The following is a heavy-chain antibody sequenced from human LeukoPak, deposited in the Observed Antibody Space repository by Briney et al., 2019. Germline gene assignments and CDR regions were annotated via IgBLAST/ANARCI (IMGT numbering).Heavy chain of an antibody. CDR1: GFSFSSYV. V-gene: IGHV3-64*01. CDR2: ISSNGDST. J-gene: IGHJ3*02. Sequence: GSLXLSCVASGFSFSSYVMHWVRQAPGKGLEYVSAISSNGDSTYYANPVKGRFTISRDNAKNSLYLQMNSLRAEDTAVYYCARPVLLWFGESHDAFDIWGQGTMLTVSS. D-gene: IGHD3-10*01. CDR3: ARPVLLWFGESHDAFDI.